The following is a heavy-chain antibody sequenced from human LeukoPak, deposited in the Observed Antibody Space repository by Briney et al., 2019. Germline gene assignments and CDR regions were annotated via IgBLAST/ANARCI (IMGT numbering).Heavy chain of an antibody. Sequence: GGSLRLSCAASGFTFSDYAMTWVRQAPGKGLEWVSGISGTGGTTYYADSVKGQFTVSRDNSQNTLYLQMNSLRVDDTAVYYCAKGSSRGTTLTWFDPWGQGTLVTVSS. CDR1: GFTFSDYA. CDR3: AKGSSRGTTLTWFDP. D-gene: IGHD4-17*01. CDR2: ISGTGGTT. V-gene: IGHV3-23*01. J-gene: IGHJ5*02.